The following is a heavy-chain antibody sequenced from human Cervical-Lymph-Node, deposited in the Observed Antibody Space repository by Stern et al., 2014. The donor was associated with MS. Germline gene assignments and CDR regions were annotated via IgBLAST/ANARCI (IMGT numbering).Heavy chain of an antibody. Sequence: QVQLVESGGGVVQPGKSLRLSCAASGFNFKTYAMHWVRQAPGKGLEWVAATSYDGSSNYYADPVKGRFTISRDNFMTTLYLQMNSLTGGDTAVYYCTRALDYWGQGALVIVSS. J-gene: IGHJ4*02. V-gene: IGHV3-30*01. CDR3: TRALDY. CDR1: GFNFKTYA. CDR2: TSYDGSSN.